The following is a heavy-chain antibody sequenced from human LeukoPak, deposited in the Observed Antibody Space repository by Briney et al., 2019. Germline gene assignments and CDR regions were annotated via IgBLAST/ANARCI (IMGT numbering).Heavy chain of an antibody. CDR3: AKDWSSGIFGSYYFDY. CDR1: GFTFSSYG. J-gene: IGHJ4*02. Sequence: AGRSLRLSCAASGFTFSSYGMHWVRQAPGKGLEWVAVIWYDGSNKYYADSVKGRFTTSRDNSKNTLYLQMNSLRAEDTAVYYCAKDWSSGIFGSYYFDYWGQGTLVTVSS. V-gene: IGHV3-33*06. D-gene: IGHD3-3*01. CDR2: IWYDGSNK.